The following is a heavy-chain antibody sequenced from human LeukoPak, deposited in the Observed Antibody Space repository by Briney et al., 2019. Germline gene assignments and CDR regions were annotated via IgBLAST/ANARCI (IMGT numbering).Heavy chain of an antibody. CDR2: INHSGST. CDR1: GGSFSGYY. J-gene: IGHJ4*02. CDR3: ARVNSLRFLEWLLYYFDY. D-gene: IGHD3-3*01. V-gene: IGHV4-34*01. Sequence: SETLSLTCAVYGGSFSGYYWSWIRQPPGKGLEWIGEINHSGSTNYNPSLKSRVTISVDTSKNQFSLKLSSVTAADTAVYYCARVNSLRFLEWLLYYFDYWGQGTLVTVSS.